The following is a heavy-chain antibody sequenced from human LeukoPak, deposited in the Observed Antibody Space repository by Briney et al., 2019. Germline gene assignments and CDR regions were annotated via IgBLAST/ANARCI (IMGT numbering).Heavy chain of an antibody. Sequence: PSETLSLTCAVYGGSFSGYYWSWIRQPPGKGLEWIGEINHSGSTNYNPSLKSRVTISVDTSKNQFSLKLSSVTAADTAVYYCARGRTEDSSGCLDEYWGQGTLVTVSS. V-gene: IGHV4-34*01. J-gene: IGHJ4*02. CDR2: INHSGST. D-gene: IGHD6-19*01. CDR3: ARGRTEDSSGCLDEY. CDR1: GGSFSGYY.